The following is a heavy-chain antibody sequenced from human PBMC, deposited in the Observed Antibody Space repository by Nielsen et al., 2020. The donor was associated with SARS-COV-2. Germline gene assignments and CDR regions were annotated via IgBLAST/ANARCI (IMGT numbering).Heavy chain of an antibody. J-gene: IGHJ5*02. V-gene: IGHV1-18*01. D-gene: IGHD1-26*01. CDR3: ARALRSRGWFDP. CDR1: GYTFTSYG. Sequence: GESLKISCKASGYTFTSYGISWVRQAPGQGLEWMGWISAYNGNTNYAQKLQGRVTMTTDTSTSTAYMELRSLRSDDTAVYYCARALRSRGWFDPWGQGTLVTVSS. CDR2: ISAYNGNT.